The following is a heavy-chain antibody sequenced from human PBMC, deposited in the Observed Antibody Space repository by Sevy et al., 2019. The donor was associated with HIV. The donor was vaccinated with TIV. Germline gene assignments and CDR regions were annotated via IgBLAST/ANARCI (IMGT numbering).Heavy chain of an antibody. V-gene: IGHV3-23*01. CDR3: AREGCSKPHDY. J-gene: IGHJ4*02. CDR1: GFTFSNYA. CDR2: FSFGCGKI. D-gene: IGHD2-2*01. Sequence: GGSLRLSCAASGFTFSNYAMSWVRQAPGKGLEWVSSFSFGCGKINYADPVKGPFTISRDNSKNTLYLQMNSLGAEDTALYYCAREGCSKPHDYWGQGTLVTVSS.